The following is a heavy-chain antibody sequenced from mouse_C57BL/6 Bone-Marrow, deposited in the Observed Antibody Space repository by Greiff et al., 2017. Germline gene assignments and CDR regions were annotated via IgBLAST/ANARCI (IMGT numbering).Heavy chain of an antibody. J-gene: IGHJ3*01. CDR3: ASSCLNGYFSWFGC. Sequence: VQLQQSGPELVRPGASVKISCKAPGYTFTSHWMQWVRQRPGQGLEWIGEIFPGSGSTYYNEKFKGKATLTVDTSSSTAYMPLSSLTSEDSAVYFCASSCLNGYFSWFGCWGQGTLVTVSA. D-gene: IGHD2-3*01. V-gene: IGHV1-56*01. CDR2: IFPGSGST. CDR1: GYTFTSHW.